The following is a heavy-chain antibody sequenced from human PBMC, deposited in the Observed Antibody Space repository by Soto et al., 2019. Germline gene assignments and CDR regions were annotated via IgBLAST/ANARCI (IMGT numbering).Heavy chain of an antibody. V-gene: IGHV4-30-4*01. J-gene: IGHJ6*02. CDR3: APYSLYGMEV. CDR1: GVAIISGGYY. CDR2: IYYSGNT. Sequence: LCLTFSVSGVAIISGGYYWSVIRQPPGKGLEWIGNIYYSGNTYYNPSLKSRLIISIDTSKKQFSLKVGSVTAADTAVYYCAPYSLYGMEVWGQGTTVTVSS. D-gene: IGHD2-21*01.